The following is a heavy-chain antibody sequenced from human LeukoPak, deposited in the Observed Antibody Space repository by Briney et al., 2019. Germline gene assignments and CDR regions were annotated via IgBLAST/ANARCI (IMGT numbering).Heavy chain of an antibody. V-gene: IGHV3-49*04. CDR2: IRSKAYGGTT. Sequence: GGSLRLSCTASGFTFGDYAMSWVRQAPGKGLEWVGFIRSKAYGGTTEYAASVKGRFTISRDDSKSIAYLQMNSLKTEDTAVYYCTRDRDYSSSSWGQGTLVTVSS. J-gene: IGHJ5*02. CDR1: GFTFGDYA. D-gene: IGHD6-13*01. CDR3: TRDRDYSSSS.